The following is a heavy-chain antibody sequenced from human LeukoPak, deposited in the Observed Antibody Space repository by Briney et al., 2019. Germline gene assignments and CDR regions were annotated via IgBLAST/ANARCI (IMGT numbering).Heavy chain of an antibody. D-gene: IGHD6-13*01. CDR3: ARAPRRQQLGPV. Sequence: ASVKVSCKASGYTFTSYGISWVRQAPGQGLEWMGWISAYNGNTNYAQKLQGRVTITRNTSISTAYMELSSLRSEDTAVYYCARAPRRQQLGPVWGQGTLVTVSS. CDR2: ISAYNGNT. V-gene: IGHV1-18*01. CDR1: GYTFTSYG. J-gene: IGHJ4*02.